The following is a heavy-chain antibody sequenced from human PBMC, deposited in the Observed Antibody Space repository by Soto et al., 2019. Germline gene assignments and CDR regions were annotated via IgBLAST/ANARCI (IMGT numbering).Heavy chain of an antibody. CDR3: AKAVGVITTYYFDY. V-gene: IGHV3-23*01. D-gene: IGHD3-10*01. CDR2: ISGSGGST. Sequence: GGSLRLSCAASGFAFSNYAMSWVRQAPGKGLEWVSSISGSGGSTYYADTVKGRFTISRDNSKNTLYLQMSSLRAEETALFYCAKAVGVITTYYFDYWGQGTLVTVSS. J-gene: IGHJ4*02. CDR1: GFAFSNYA.